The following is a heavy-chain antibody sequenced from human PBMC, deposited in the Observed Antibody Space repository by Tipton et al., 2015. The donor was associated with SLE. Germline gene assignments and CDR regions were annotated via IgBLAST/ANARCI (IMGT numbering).Heavy chain of an antibody. V-gene: IGHV3-23*01. CDR2: ISGISDRI. Sequence: SLRLSCAVSGFTFNAYDINWVRQAPGEGLEWVSAISGISDRIYYADSVRGRFTISRDNSKNIVYLQMNSLRAEDTAVYYCANLHSGGLRMVDYWGQGTLVTVSS. CDR1: GFTFNAYD. CDR3: ANLHSGGLRMVDY. D-gene: IGHD1-26*01. J-gene: IGHJ4*02.